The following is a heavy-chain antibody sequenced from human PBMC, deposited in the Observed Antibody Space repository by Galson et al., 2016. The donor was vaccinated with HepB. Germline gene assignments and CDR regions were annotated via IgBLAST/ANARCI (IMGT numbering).Heavy chain of an antibody. CDR3: AKNKATARVWGHYYYYMDV. V-gene: IGHV3-53*01. CDR1: GFTVSSNY. Sequence: SLRLSCAASGFTVSSNYLSWVRQAPGKGLEWVSIVYSDGSTYYPGSVRGRFTISRDNSNNIVYLQMNSLRAEDTAVYFCAKNKATARVWGHYYYYMDVWGKGTTVTVSS. CDR2: VYSDGST. D-gene: IGHD3-16*01. J-gene: IGHJ6*03.